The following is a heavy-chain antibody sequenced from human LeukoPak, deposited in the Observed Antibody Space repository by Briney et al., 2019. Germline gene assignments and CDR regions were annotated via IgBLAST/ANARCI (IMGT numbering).Heavy chain of an antibody. CDR2: IYHSGST. CDR3: ARAKGYCSSTSCYKSWFDP. CDR1: GGSISSSNW. D-gene: IGHD2-2*02. Sequence: PSATLSLTCAVSGGSISSSNWWSWVRQPPGKGLEWIGEIYHSGSTNYNPSLKSRVTISVDKSKNQFSLKLSSVTAADTAVYYCARAKGYCSSTSCYKSWFDPWGQGTLVTVSS. V-gene: IGHV4-4*02. J-gene: IGHJ5*02.